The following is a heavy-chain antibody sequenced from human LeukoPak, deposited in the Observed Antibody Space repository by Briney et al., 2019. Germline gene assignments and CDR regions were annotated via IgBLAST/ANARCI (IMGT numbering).Heavy chain of an antibody. CDR3: ARDSNWNQPDY. D-gene: IGHD1-20*01. Sequence: GRSLRLSCAAPGFTFSTYAMHWVRQAPGKGLEWVAVMSHDGRNKFYADSVKGRFTISRDNSKNTLYLQMSSLGAEDTAVFYCARDSNWNQPDYWGQGTLVTVSS. V-gene: IGHV3-30*04. CDR2: MSHDGRNK. J-gene: IGHJ4*02. CDR1: GFTFSTYA.